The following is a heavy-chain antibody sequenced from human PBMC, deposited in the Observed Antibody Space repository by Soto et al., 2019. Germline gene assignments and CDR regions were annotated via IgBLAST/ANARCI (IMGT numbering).Heavy chain of an antibody. CDR3: AHRRPRVRFLEYLI. Sequence: QITLKESGPTLVKPTQTLTLTYTFSGFSLSTSGVGVGWIRQPPGKALEWLALIYWDDDKRYSPSLKSRLTITKDTSKNQVVLTMTNMDPVDTAAYYCAHRRPRVRFLEYLIWGQGTLVTVSS. CDR2: IYWDDDK. J-gene: IGHJ4*02. CDR1: GFSLSTSGVG. V-gene: IGHV2-5*02. D-gene: IGHD3-3*01.